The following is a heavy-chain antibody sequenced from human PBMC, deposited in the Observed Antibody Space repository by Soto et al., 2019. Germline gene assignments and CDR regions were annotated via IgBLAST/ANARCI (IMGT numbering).Heavy chain of an antibody. CDR3: ARHGDTSRVNRWFDP. CDR2: ISSKSTTI. D-gene: IGHD5-18*01. CDR1: GYTFVSYS. V-gene: IGHV3-48*02. J-gene: IGHJ5*02. Sequence: EVQLVESGGGLVQPGGSLRLSCGASGYTFVSYSMNWVRQAPGKGLEWVSYISSKSTTIYYADSVKCRFTISRDNAKNSLYLQMNSLRDEDTAIYYCARHGDTSRVNRWFDPCGQGTLVSVSS.